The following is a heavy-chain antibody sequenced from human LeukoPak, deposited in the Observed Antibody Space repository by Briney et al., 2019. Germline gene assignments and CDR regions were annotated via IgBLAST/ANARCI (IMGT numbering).Heavy chain of an antibody. V-gene: IGHV4-34*01. Sequence: SETLSLTCAVYGGSFSGYYWSWIRQPPGKGLEWIGEINHSGSTNYNPSLTSRVTISVDTSKNQFSLKLSSVTAADTAIYYCARHDIVVVPTADTGYNCFDPWGQGTLVTVSS. J-gene: IGHJ5*02. CDR2: INHSGST. CDR3: ARHDIVVVPTADTGYNCFDP. CDR1: GGSFSGYY. D-gene: IGHD2-2*01.